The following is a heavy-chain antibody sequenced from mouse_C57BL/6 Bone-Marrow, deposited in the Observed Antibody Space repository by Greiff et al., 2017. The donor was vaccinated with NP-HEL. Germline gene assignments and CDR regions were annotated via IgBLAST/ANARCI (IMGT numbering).Heavy chain of an antibody. Sequence: EVMLVESGGGLVKPGGSLKLSCAASGFTFSDYGMHWVRQAPEKGLEWVAYISSGSSTIYYADTVKGRFTISRDNAKNTLFLQMTSLRSEDTAMYYCARQGYSNYVSWFGYWGQGTLVTGSA. D-gene: IGHD2-5*01. J-gene: IGHJ3*01. CDR3: ARQGYSNYVSWFGY. CDR1: GFTFSDYG. V-gene: IGHV5-17*01. CDR2: ISSGSSTI.